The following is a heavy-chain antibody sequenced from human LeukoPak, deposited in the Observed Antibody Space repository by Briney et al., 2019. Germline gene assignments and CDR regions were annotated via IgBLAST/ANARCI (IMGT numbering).Heavy chain of an antibody. CDR2: IYYSGST. V-gene: IGHV4-31*11. Sequence: SQTLSLTCAVSGGSISSGGYYWSWIRQHPGKGLEWIGYIYYSGSTYYNPSLKSRVTISVDTSKNQFSLKLSSVTAADTAVYYCARSGVEVVAVAATLNWFDPWGQGTLVTVSS. D-gene: IGHD2-15*01. J-gene: IGHJ5*02. CDR1: GGSISSGGYY. CDR3: ARSGVEVVAVAATLNWFDP.